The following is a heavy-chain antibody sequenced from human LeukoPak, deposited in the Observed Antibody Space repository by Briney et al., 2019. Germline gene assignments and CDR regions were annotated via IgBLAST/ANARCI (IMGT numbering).Heavy chain of an antibody. Sequence: ASVKVSCKASGGTFSSYAISWVRQAPGQGLEWMGRIIPIFGTANYAQKFQGRVTITTDESTSTAYMELSSLRSEDAAVYYCARDHYYDSSGYFSENPPGEPDYWGQGTLVTVSS. J-gene: IGHJ4*02. CDR3: ARDHYYDSSGYFSENPPGEPDY. V-gene: IGHV1-69*05. CDR1: GGTFSSYA. CDR2: IIPIFGTA. D-gene: IGHD3-22*01.